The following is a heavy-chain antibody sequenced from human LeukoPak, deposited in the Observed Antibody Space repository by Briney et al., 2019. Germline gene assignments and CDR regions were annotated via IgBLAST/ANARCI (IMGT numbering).Heavy chain of an antibody. Sequence: SQTLSLTCTVSGDSITSGDHFWSWIRQPAGKGLEWIGRIYADGRTNYNPSLKSRVTLSVDTSKNQFSLKVTSVTAADTAVYYCARYRLGWFDPWGQGTLVTVSS. J-gene: IGHJ5*02. D-gene: IGHD1-26*01. CDR3: ARYRLGWFDP. CDR2: IYADGRT. CDR1: GDSITSGDHF. V-gene: IGHV4-61*02.